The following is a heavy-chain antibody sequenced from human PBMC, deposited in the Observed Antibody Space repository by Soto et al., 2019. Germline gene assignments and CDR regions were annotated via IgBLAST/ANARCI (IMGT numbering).Heavy chain of an antibody. D-gene: IGHD1-7*01. J-gene: IGHJ4*02. V-gene: IGHV1-8*01. CDR2: MNPNSGNT. CDR1: GYTFTSHD. Sequence: QVQLVQSGAEVKKPGASVMVSCKASGYTFTSHDINWVRQATGQGLEWMGWMNPNSGNTEYAQKFQGRVTMTRKTSISTAYMELRSLRSEDTAVYYCARGRLGLSVLFDYWGQGTLVTVSS. CDR3: ARGRLGLSVLFDY.